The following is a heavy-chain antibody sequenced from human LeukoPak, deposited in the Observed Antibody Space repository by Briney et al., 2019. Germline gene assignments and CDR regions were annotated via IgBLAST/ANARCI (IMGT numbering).Heavy chain of an antibody. D-gene: IGHD2-2*01. CDR1: GGTFSSYA. J-gene: IGHJ4*02. Sequence: SVKVSCKASGGTFSSYAISWVRQAPGQGLEWMGGIIPIFGTANYAQKFQGRVTITADESTSTAYMELSSLRSEDTAVYYCARDGAYTAALDYWGQGTLATVSS. V-gene: IGHV1-69*01. CDR2: IIPIFGTA. CDR3: ARDGAYTAALDY.